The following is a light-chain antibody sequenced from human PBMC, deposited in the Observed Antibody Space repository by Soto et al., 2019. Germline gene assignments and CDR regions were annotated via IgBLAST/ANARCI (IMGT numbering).Light chain of an antibody. CDR2: WAS. V-gene: IGKV4-1*01. J-gene: IGKJ1*01. CDR1: QSVLYSSNNKNY. CDR3: QQYYSTPWT. Sequence: ILMTQSPDSLAVSLGERATINCKPSQSVLYSSNNKNYLAWYQQKPGQPPKLLIYWASTRESGVPDRFSGGGSGTDFTLTISSMQAEDVAVYYCQQYYSTPWTFGQGTKVDIK.